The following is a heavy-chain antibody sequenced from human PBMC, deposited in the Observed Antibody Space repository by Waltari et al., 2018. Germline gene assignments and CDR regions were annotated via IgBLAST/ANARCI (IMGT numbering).Heavy chain of an antibody. D-gene: IGHD5-12*01. CDR3: ARWLRFNWFDP. V-gene: IGHV4-59*11. Sequence: QVQLQESGPGLVKPSETLSLTCTVSGGSISSHYWSWIRQPPGKGLEWIGYIYYSGSTNYNPSLKSRVTISVDTSKNQFSLKLSSVTAADTAVYYCARWLRFNWFDPWGQGTLVTVSS. CDR1: GGSISSHY. CDR2: IYYSGST. J-gene: IGHJ5*02.